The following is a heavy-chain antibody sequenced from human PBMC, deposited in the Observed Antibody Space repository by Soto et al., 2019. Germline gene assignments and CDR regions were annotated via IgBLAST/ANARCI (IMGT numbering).Heavy chain of an antibody. D-gene: IGHD6-19*01. V-gene: IGHV3-21*04. Sequence: GGSLRLSCAASGFSFSSYSMNWVRQAPGKGLEWVSAISSSSTYIYYGDSVKGRFTISRDNAKNSLYLQMNSLRAEDTAVYYCARENAVAGWPDGRYQPTTYSYFDYWGQGTLVTVSS. J-gene: IGHJ4*02. CDR3: ARENAVAGWPDGRYQPTTYSYFDY. CDR2: ISSSSTYI. CDR1: GFSFSSYS.